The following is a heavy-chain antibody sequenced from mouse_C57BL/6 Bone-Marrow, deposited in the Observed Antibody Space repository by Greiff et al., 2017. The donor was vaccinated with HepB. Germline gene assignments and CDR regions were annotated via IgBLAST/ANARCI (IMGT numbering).Heavy chain of an antibody. D-gene: IGHD2-2*01. Sequence: VQLKESGAELVRPGASVKLSCTASGFNIKDDYMHWVQQRPEPGLEWIGWMDPENGDTEYASKFQGKATITADTYSHTAYLQLSSLTSEDTAVYYGTTWVYYGSPGYFDVWGTGTTVTVSS. V-gene: IGHV14-4*01. CDR2: MDPENGDT. CDR3: TTWVYYGSPGYFDV. J-gene: IGHJ1*03. CDR1: GFNIKDDY.